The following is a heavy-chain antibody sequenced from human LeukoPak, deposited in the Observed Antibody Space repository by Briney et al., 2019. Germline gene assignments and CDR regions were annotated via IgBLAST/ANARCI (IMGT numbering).Heavy chain of an antibody. CDR2: ISSSSSYI. J-gene: IGHJ4*02. Sequence: GGSLRLSCAASGFTVSSNYMSWVRQAPGKGLEWVSSISSSSSYIYYADSVKGRFTISRDNAKNSLYLQMNSLRAEDTAVYYCARGERGLYCSSTSCYPVLGGQGTLVTVSS. CDR3: ARGERGLYCSSTSCYPVL. V-gene: IGHV3-21*01. CDR1: GFTVSSNY. D-gene: IGHD2-2*01.